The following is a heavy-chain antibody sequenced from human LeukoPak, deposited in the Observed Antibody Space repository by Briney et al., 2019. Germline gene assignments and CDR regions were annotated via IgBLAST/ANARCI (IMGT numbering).Heavy chain of an antibody. Sequence: SETLSLTCSVSGGSIGPFYWSWIRQSPGKGLEWLGYISDTGGADYSPSLKRRVTISIDTSKNQISLKLTLVTVADTAVYFCARDFWQKRDRQWYYYGLDVWGQGTTVTVSS. CDR3: ARDFWQKRDRQWYYYGLDV. V-gene: IGHV4-59*12. D-gene: IGHD3-16*01. CDR2: ISDTGGA. CDR1: GGSIGPFY. J-gene: IGHJ6*02.